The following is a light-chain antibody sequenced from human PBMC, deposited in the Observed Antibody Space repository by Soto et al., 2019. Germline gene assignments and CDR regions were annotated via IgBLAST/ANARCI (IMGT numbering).Light chain of an antibody. CDR1: TSDVGGYNY. CDR3: SSYTSISTLYV. Sequence: QSALTQPASVSGSPGQSITISCTGTTSDVGGYNYVSWYQQRPGKAPKVIIFEVTNRPSGVSSRFSGSKSGNTASLTISGLQAEDEADYYCSSYTSISTLYVFGTGTKVTVL. V-gene: IGLV2-14*01. CDR2: EVT. J-gene: IGLJ1*01.